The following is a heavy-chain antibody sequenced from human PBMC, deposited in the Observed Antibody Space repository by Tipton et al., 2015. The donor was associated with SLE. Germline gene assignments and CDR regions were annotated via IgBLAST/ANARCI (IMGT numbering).Heavy chain of an antibody. CDR2: VYYSGTT. Sequence: TLSLTCTVSYDSISSYFWSWVRQPPGQGLEWIGYVYYSGTTDYNPSLKSRVIISLHTSQNQFSPKLTSVTAADTAIYYCARVPRIRGSGSPPFGTDYWGQGTLVTVSS. V-gene: IGHV4-59*12. D-gene: IGHD6-19*01. CDR1: YDSISSYF. CDR3: ARVPRIRGSGSPPFGTDY. J-gene: IGHJ4*02.